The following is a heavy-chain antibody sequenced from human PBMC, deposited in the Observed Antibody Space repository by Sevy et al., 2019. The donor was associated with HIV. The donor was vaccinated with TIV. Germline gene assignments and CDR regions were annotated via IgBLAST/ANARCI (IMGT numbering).Heavy chain of an antibody. CDR2: ISYDGSNK. CDR1: GFTFSSYA. Sequence: GGSLRLSCAASGFTFSSYAMHWVRQAPGKGLKWVAVISYDGSNKYYADSVKGRFTISRDNSKNTLYLQMNSLRAEDTAVYYCARARNIDIWGQGTMVTVSS. V-gene: IGHV3-30-3*01. CDR3: ARARNIDI. J-gene: IGHJ3*02.